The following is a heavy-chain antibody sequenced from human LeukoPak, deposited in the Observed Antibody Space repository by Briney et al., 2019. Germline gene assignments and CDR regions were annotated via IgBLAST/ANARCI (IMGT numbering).Heavy chain of an antibody. Sequence: GGSLRLSCAASGFTVASAWISWVRQAPGKGLEWVGRIKTKSDGGTTDYAAPVIGRFTISGDDSKNTLYLQMNSLKSEDTAVYFCTTASHWGQGTLVTVSS. CDR2: IKTKSDGGTT. J-gene: IGHJ4*02. CDR3: TTASH. V-gene: IGHV3-15*01. CDR1: GFTVASAW.